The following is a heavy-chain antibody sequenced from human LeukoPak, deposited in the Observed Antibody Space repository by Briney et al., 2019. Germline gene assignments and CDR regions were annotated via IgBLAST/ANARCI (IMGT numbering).Heavy chain of an antibody. V-gene: IGHV1-46*01. CDR2: INPSGGST. Sequence: ASVKVSCKASGYTFTTYALNWVRQAPGQGLEWMGIINPSGGSTSYAQKFQGRVTMTRDMSTSTVYMELSSLRSEDTAVYYCARDWGSVDYGGNSEAIAFDIWGQGTMVTVSS. CDR3: ARDWGSVDYGGNSEAIAFDI. J-gene: IGHJ3*02. D-gene: IGHD4-23*01. CDR1: GYTFTTYA.